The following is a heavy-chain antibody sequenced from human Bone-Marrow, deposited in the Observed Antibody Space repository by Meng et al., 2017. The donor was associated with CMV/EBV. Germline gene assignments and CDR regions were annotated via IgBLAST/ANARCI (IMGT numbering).Heavy chain of an antibody. V-gene: IGHV3-7*04. Sequence: GGSLRLSCEVSGFTFSSYWFSWVRQAPEKGLEWVANLNPDGSEKYYLDSVKGRFTIFRDKAKNSLYLQVNSLRVADTAVYYCATDTARVRGYWGQGTLVTVSS. CDR2: LNPDGSEK. CDR3: ATDTARVRGY. CDR1: GFTFSSYW. D-gene: IGHD3-10*01. J-gene: IGHJ4*02.